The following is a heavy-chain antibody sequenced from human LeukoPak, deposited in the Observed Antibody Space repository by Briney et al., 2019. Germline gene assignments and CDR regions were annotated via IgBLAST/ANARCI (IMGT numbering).Heavy chain of an antibody. CDR1: SDSISSGDYY. J-gene: IGHJ4*02. V-gene: IGHV4-30-4*01. CDR3: AREHKSYGDYPYYFDS. Sequence: SETLSLTCTVSSDSISSGDYYWSWIRQPAGKGLEFIGYINKNGGTYYNPPLKSRVSISIDTSKNQFSLKLTSVTAADTAVYLCAREHKSYGDYPYYFDSWGQGTLVTVSS. CDR2: INKNGGT. D-gene: IGHD4-17*01.